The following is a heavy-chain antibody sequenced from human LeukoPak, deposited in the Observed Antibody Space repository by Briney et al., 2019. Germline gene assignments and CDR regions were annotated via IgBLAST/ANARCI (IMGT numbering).Heavy chain of an antibody. V-gene: IGHV3-48*03. CDR3: ARHYYYCSGGSCRKSGFDY. CDR2: ISSSGSTI. Sequence: GGSLRLSCAASGFTFSSYEMNWVRQAPGKGLEWVSYISSSGSTIYYADSVKGRFTISRDNAKNSLYLQMNSLRAEDTAVYYCARHYYYCSGGSCRKSGFDYWGQGTLVTVSS. D-gene: IGHD2-15*01. CDR1: GFTFSSYE. J-gene: IGHJ4*02.